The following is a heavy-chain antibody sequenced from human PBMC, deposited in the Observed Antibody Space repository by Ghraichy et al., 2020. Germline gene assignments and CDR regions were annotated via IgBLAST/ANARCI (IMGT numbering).Heavy chain of an antibody. CDR1: GFTFSSYS. J-gene: IGHJ6*02. D-gene: IGHD6-13*01. CDR2: ISSSSSYI. Sequence: LSLTCAASGFTFSSYSMNWVRQAPGKGLEWVSSISSSSSYIYYADSVKGRFTISRDNAKNSLYLQMNSLRAEDTAVYYCAREYSSSWYAGGYYYGMDVWGQGPTVTVSS. V-gene: IGHV3-21*01. CDR3: AREYSSSWYAGGYYYGMDV.